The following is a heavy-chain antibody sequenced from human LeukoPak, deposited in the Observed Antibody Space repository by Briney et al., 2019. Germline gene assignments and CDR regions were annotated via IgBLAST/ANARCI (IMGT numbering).Heavy chain of an antibody. Sequence: PSETLSLTCTVSGGSISSSSYYWGWIRQPPGKGLEWIGSIYYSGGTYYNPSLKSRVTISVDTSKNQFSLKLSSVTAADTAVYYCARHARDIVVVPAAWFDPWGQGTLVTVSS. CDR2: IYYSGGT. D-gene: IGHD2-2*01. CDR3: ARHARDIVVVPAAWFDP. CDR1: GGSISSSSYY. J-gene: IGHJ5*02. V-gene: IGHV4-39*01.